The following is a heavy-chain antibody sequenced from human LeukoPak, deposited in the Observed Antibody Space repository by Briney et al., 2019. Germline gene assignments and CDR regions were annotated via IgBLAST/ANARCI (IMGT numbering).Heavy chain of an antibody. Sequence: ASVTVSCKASGYTFNNHYMYWVRQVPGQGLEWMGVINPSGGSTSYVQKFQGRVTMTRDTSTRTVYMEVNSLRSVDAAVYYCARQGTYSSAIGMGYWGQGTLVTVSS. J-gene: IGHJ4*02. V-gene: IGHV1-46*02. CDR1: GYTFNNHY. CDR2: INPSGGST. D-gene: IGHD6-19*01. CDR3: ARQGTYSSAIGMGY.